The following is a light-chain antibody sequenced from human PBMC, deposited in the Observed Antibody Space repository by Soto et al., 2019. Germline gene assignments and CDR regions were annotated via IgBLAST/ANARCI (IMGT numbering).Light chain of an antibody. CDR3: SSYTSRSTLV. J-gene: IGLJ2*01. CDR1: SSDVGGYKY. CDR2: EVS. Sequence: QSVLTQPASVSGSPGQSITISCTGTSSDVGGYKYVSWYQQHPGKAPKLMIYEVSNRPSGVSNRFSGSKSGNTASLTITGLQAADEAEYYCSSYTSRSTLVFGGGTKVTVL. V-gene: IGLV2-14*01.